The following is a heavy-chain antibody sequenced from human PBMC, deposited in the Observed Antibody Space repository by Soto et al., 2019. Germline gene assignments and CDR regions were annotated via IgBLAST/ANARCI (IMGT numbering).Heavy chain of an antibody. CDR1: GGSVSSGSYY. J-gene: IGHJ5*02. CDR3: ARSLVATIGNWFDP. D-gene: IGHD5-12*01. V-gene: IGHV4-61*01. CDR2: IYYSGST. Sequence: QVQLQESGPGLVKPSETLSLTCTVSGGSVSSGSYYWSWIRQPPGKGLEWIGYIYYSGSTNYNPSLKSRVTISVDTSKNQFALKRSSVTAADTAVYYCARSLVATIGNWFDPWGQGTLVTVSS.